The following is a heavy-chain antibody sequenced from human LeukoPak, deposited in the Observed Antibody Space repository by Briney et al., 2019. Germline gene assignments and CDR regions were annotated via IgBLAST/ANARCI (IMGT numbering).Heavy chain of an antibody. CDR1: GFTFSSYA. V-gene: IGHV3-30*02. CDR2: IRYDGSNK. CDR3: AKDSSFLAEQYYYDSSGIDY. J-gene: IGHJ4*02. D-gene: IGHD3-22*01. Sequence: GRSLRLSCAASGFTFSSYAIHWVRQAPGKGLEWVAFIRYDGSNKYYADSVKGRFTISRDNSKNTLYLQMNSLRAEDTAVYYCAKDSSFLAEQYYYDSSGIDYWGQGTLVTVSS.